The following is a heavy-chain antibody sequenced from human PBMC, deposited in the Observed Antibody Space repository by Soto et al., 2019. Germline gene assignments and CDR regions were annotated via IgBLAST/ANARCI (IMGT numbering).Heavy chain of an antibody. Sequence: QVQLHESGPGLVKPSETLSLTCTVSGDSISSHYWSWIRQPPGKGLAWIGHIYHSGGTRYNPSLRSRGTRAVDTSKNQFSLKLRSVTAADTAVYYCAKNVAVAGFWLDPWGQGILVTVSS. V-gene: IGHV4-59*11. J-gene: IGHJ5*02. CDR2: IYHSGGT. CDR1: GDSISSHY. D-gene: IGHD6-19*01. CDR3: AKNVAVAGFWLDP.